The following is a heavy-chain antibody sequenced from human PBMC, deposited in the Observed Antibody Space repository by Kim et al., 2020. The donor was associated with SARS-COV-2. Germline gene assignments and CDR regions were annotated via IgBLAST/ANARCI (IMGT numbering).Heavy chain of an antibody. Sequence: SETLSLTCTVSGGSISSGDYYWSWIRQPPGKGLEWIVYIYYSGSTYYNPSLKSRVTISVDTSKNQFSLKLSSVTAADTAVYYCASTTYYDFLSGYLAWGQGTLFTVSP. CDR3: ASTTYYDFLSGYLA. D-gene: IGHD3-3*01. J-gene: IGHJ4*02. CDR1: GGSISSGDYY. CDR2: IYYSGST. V-gene: IGHV4-30-4*01.